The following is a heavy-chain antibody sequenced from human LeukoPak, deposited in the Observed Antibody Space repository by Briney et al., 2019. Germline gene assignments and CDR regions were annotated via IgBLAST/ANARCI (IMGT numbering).Heavy chain of an antibody. CDR1: GYTFTSYD. Sequence: ASVKVSCKASGYTFTSYDINWVRQATGQGLEWMGWMNPNSGNTGYAQKFQGRVTMTRNTSISTAYMELSSLRSEDTAVYYCARRVPLRKDSSGYFSSRNWFDPWGQGTLVTVSS. J-gene: IGHJ5*02. D-gene: IGHD3-22*01. CDR2: MNPNSGNT. V-gene: IGHV1-8*01. CDR3: ARRVPLRKDSSGYFSSRNWFDP.